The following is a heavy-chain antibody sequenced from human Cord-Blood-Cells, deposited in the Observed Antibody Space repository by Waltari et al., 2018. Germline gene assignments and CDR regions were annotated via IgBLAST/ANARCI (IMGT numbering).Heavy chain of an antibody. V-gene: IGHV4-34*01. CDR2: INHSGST. Sequence: QVQLQQWGAGLLKPSETLSLTCAVYGGSFSGYYWSWIRQPPGKGLEWIGEINHSGSTNYNPSLKSRVTISVDTSKNQFSLKLSSVTAADTAVYYCASRFYDSSGYKDYWGQGTLVTVSS. D-gene: IGHD3-22*01. CDR1: GGSFSGYY. CDR3: ASRFYDSSGYKDY. J-gene: IGHJ4*02.